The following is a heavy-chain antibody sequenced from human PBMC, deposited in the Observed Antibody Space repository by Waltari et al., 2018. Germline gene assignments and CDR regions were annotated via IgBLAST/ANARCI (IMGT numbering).Heavy chain of an antibody. Sequence: QVQLQESGPGLAKPSEPLSPTCAVSGYSISGNYYWGWIRQPPGKGLEWIGSLYHSGSGYYNPSLQSRVTISVDTSKNQFSLKLSSVTAADTAVYYCAGQRYSYGPYYFDYWGQGTLVTVSS. CDR3: AGQRYSYGPYYFDY. CDR2: LYHSGSG. CDR1: GYSISGNYY. V-gene: IGHV4-38-2*01. J-gene: IGHJ4*02. D-gene: IGHD5-18*01.